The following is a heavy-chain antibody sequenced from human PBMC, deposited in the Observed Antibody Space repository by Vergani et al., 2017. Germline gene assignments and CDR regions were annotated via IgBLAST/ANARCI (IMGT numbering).Heavy chain of an antibody. J-gene: IGHJ6*02. V-gene: IGHV4-59*01. CDR2: IYYSGST. CDR1: GGSISSYY. CDR3: ARYHDFWSGYPYYGMDV. Sequence: QVQLQESGPGLVKPSETLSLTCTVSGGSISSYYWSWIRQPPGKGLEWIGYIYYSGSTNYNPSLKSRVTISVDTSKNQFSLKLSSVTAAYTAVYYCARYHDFWSGYPYYGMDVWGQGTTVTVSS. D-gene: IGHD3-3*01.